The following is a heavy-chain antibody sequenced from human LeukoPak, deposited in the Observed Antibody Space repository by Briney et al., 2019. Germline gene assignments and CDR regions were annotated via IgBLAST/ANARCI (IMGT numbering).Heavy chain of an antibody. V-gene: IGHV3-30*04. D-gene: IGHD4-17*01. CDR1: GFTFRSYV. CDR2: ISYDGSNK. J-gene: IGHJ5*02. CDR3: ARDATGDGDLES. Sequence: PGRSLRLSRAASGFTFRSYVMHWVRHAPGKGLEWVAVISYDGSNKYYADSVKGRFTISRDNSKNTLYLQMNSLRSEDTAVYYCARDATGDGDLESWGQGTLVTVSP.